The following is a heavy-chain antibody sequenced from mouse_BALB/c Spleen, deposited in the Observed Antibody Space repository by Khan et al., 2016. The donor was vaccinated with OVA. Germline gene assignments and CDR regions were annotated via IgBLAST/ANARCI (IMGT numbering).Heavy chain of an antibody. V-gene: IGHV1-5*01. CDR1: GYSFTSYW. CDR2: IYPGNSDT. D-gene: IGHD2-4*01. CDR3: TRSYDSYYFDY. Sequence: EVKLQESGTVLARPGASVKMSCKASGYSFTSYWMHWVKQRPGQGLEWICAIYPGNSDTRYNQKFKGKAKLTAVTSASTAYMELSSLTNEDSAVYYCTRSYDSYYFDYWGQGTTLTVSS. J-gene: IGHJ2*01.